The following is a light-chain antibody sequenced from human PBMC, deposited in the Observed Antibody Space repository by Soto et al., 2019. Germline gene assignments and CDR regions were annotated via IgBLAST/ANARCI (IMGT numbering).Light chain of an antibody. J-gene: IGLJ1*01. Sequence: SALTQPASVSVSPGQAITISCTGTSNDVGGFNYVSWYQQLPGKAPKLVIYDVTHRTSGVSDRFSGSRSGNTASLTISGLQAEDEADYYCTSFTSGSTPYVLGTGTKVTVL. CDR2: DVT. V-gene: IGLV2-14*03. CDR3: TSFTSGSTPYV. CDR1: SNDVGGFNY.